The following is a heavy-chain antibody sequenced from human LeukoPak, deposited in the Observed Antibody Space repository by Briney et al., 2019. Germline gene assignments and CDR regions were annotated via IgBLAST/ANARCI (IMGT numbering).Heavy chain of an antibody. J-gene: IGHJ4*02. CDR1: GYTFTSYY. CDR2: INPSGGST. Sequence: ASVKVSCKASGYTFTSYYMHWVRQAPGQGLEWMGIINPSGGSTSYAQKFQGRVTMTRDMSTSTVYMELSSLRSEDTAVYYCARPGILGIFDYWGQGTLVTVSS. CDR3: ARPGILGIFDY. V-gene: IGHV1-46*01. D-gene: IGHD2-15*01.